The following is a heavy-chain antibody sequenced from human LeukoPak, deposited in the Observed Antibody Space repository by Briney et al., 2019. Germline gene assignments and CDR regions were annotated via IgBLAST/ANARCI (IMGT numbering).Heavy chain of an antibody. CDR1: GFPFSDYS. CDR3: VRDSVRGVHPVFYFDL. D-gene: IGHD3-10*01. CDR2: ISSSGDYI. J-gene: IGHJ2*01. V-gene: IGHV3-21*01. Sequence: PGGSLRLSCAASGFPFSDYSMNWVRQAPGKGLEWVSSISSSGDYIYSADSVKGRFTISRDNAKNSLYLQMTNLSAEDTAVYFCVRDSVRGVHPVFYFDLWGRGTLVTVSS.